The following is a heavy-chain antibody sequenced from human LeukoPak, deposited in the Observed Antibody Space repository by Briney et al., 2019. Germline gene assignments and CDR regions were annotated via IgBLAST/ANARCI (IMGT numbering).Heavy chain of an antibody. Sequence: SETLSLTCTVSVASISDYFWSWIRQPPGKGREWIGYIYNRGSTDYNPSLHSRVTMSVDMSRNQFSLNLTAVTAADTAMYCCARLIVDSGGLFLGFLVDPGGQGNLVTVSS. CDR3: ARLIVDSGGLFLGFLVDP. CDR1: VASISDYF. J-gene: IGHJ5*02. D-gene: IGHD5-12*01. CDR2: IYNRGST. V-gene: IGHV4-59*01.